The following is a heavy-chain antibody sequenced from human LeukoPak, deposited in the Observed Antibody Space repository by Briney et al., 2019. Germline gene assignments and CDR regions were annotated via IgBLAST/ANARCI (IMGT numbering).Heavy chain of an antibody. CDR2: IYYIGST. J-gene: IGHJ5*02. CDR3: ARSYDFWSGYYGWFDP. CDR1: GGSISSYY. V-gene: IGHV4-59*01. Sequence: SETLSLTCTVSGGSISSYYWSWIRQPPGKGLEWIGYIYYIGSTNYNPSLKSRVTISVDTSKNQFSLKLGSVTAADTAVYYCARSYDFWSGYYGWFDPWGQGTLVTVSS. D-gene: IGHD3-3*01.